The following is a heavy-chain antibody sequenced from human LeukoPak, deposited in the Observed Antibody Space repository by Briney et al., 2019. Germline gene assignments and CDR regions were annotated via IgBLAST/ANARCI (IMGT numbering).Heavy chain of an antibody. Sequence: PSETLSLTCAVYGGSFSGYYWSWIRQPAGKGLEWIGRIYVSGSTNYNPSLKSRVSMSVDTSKNQFSLKLNSVTAADTAVYYCARSYGSGSNDYWGQGTLVIVSS. CDR3: ARSYGSGSNDY. CDR1: GGSFSGYY. V-gene: IGHV4-59*10. J-gene: IGHJ4*02. CDR2: IYVSGST. D-gene: IGHD3-10*01.